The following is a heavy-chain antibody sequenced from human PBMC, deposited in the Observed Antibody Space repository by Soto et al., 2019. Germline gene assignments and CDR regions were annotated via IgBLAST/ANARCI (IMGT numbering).Heavy chain of an antibody. V-gene: IGHV3-7*01. CDR3: ARDRGWTEGPYYYYYGMDA. Sequence: GGSLRLSCAASGFTFSSYWMSWVRQAPGKGLEWVANIKQDGSEKYYVDSVKGRFTISRDNAKNSLYLQMNSLRAEDTAVYYCARDRGWTEGPYYYYYGMDAWGQGTTVTVSS. CDR1: GFTFSSYW. D-gene: IGHD2-15*01. J-gene: IGHJ6*02. CDR2: IKQDGSEK.